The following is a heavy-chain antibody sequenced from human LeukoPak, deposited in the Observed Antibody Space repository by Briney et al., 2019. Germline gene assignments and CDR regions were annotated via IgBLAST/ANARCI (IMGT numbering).Heavy chain of an antibody. CDR1: GGTFSNYD. Sequence: SVKVSCKASGGTFSNYDINGVRQAPGQGGEGMGGINLIFRTANYAHIFQRRVTITADESTTTAYIDLSSLTSDDTAVYYCARWAGYCSITNCYTAFDYWGQGTLVTVSS. D-gene: IGHD2-2*02. V-gene: IGHV1-69*01. CDR2: INLIFRTA. J-gene: IGHJ4*02. CDR3: ARWAGYCSITNCYTAFDY.